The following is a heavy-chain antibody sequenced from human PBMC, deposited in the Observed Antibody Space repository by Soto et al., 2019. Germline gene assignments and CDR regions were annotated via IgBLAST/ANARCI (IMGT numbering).Heavy chain of an antibody. CDR2: IYYSGST. D-gene: IGHD2-21*01. V-gene: IGHV4-59*01. J-gene: IGHJ3*02. CDR1: GGSISSYY. Sequence: SETLSLTCTVSGGSISSYYWSWIRQPPGKGLEWIGYIYYSGSTNYNPSLKSRVTISVDTSKNQFSLKLSSVTAADTAVYYCARDTVINQPNDAFDIWGQGTMVTVSS. CDR3: ARDTVINQPNDAFDI.